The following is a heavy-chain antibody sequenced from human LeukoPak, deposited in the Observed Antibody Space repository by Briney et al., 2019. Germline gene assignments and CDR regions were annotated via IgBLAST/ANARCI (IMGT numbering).Heavy chain of an antibody. V-gene: IGHV4-59*08. Sequence: PSETLSLTCSVSGDYISSYYWTWIRQSLGKGLEWIGQIYFGGTANYNPTFKSRVTMSGGTSTNRFSLRLSSVTAADTAVYYCARRHGASDYWGQGTLVTVSS. CDR3: ARRHGASDY. CDR1: GDYISSYY. J-gene: IGHJ4*02. CDR2: IYFGGTA. D-gene: IGHD4-17*01.